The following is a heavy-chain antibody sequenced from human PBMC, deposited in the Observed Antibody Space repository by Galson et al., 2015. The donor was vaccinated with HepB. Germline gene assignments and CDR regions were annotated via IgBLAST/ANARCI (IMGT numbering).Heavy chain of an antibody. D-gene: IGHD3-22*01. CDR2: ISYDGSNK. CDR3: AKHGYYYDSSGYYGNYFDY. Sequence: LRLSCAASGFTFSSYGMHWVRQAPGKGLEWVAVISYDGSNKYYADSVKGRFTISRDNSKNTLYLQTNSLRAEDTAVYYCAKHGYYYDSSGYYGNYFDYWGQGTLVTVSS. J-gene: IGHJ4*02. CDR1: GFTFSSYG. V-gene: IGHV3-30*18.